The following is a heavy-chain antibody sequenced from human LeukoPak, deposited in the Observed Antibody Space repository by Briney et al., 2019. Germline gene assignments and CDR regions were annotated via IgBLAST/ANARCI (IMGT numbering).Heavy chain of an antibody. CDR3: ARERNYYDSSGHYYVYAFDI. D-gene: IGHD3-22*01. J-gene: IGHJ3*02. CDR1: GGSISSYY. Sequence: SETLSLTCTVSGGSISSYYWSWIRQSPGKGLEWIGYIYYSGSTNYNPSLKSRVTISVDTSKNQFSLKLSSVTAADTAVYYCARERNYYDSSGHYYVYAFDIWGQGTMVTVSS. CDR2: IYYSGST. V-gene: IGHV4-59*12.